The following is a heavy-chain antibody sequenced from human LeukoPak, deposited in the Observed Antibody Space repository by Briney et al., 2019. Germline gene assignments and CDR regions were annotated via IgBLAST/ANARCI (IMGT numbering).Heavy chain of an antibody. Sequence: PGGSLRLSCAASGFTVSSNYMSWVRQPPGKGLEWIGEIYHSGSTNYNPSLKSRVTISMDKSKNQFSLNLSSVTAADTAVYYCARRKVLLWFGEAYYFDYWGQGTLVTVSS. D-gene: IGHD3-10*01. J-gene: IGHJ4*02. CDR1: GFTVSSNY. CDR2: IYHSGST. V-gene: IGHV4-4*02. CDR3: ARRKVLLWFGEAYYFDY.